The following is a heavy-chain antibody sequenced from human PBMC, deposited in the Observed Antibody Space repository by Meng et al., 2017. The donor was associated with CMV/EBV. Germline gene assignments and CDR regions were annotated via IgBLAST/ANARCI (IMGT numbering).Heavy chain of an antibody. CDR3: ARDPLKRSKDYAQGYYYYYGMDV. CDR2: IIPIFGTA. D-gene: IGHD4-17*01. J-gene: IGHJ6*02. Sequence: SVKVSCKASGGTFSSYAISWVRQAPGQGLESMGGIIPIFGTANYAQKFQGRVTITTDESTSTAYMELSSLRSEDTAVYYCARDPLKRSKDYAQGYYYYYGMDVWGQGTTVTVSS. CDR1: GGTFSSYA. V-gene: IGHV1-69*05.